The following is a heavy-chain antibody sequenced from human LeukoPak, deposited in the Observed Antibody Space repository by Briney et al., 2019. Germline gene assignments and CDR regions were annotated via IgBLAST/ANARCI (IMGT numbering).Heavy chain of an antibody. Sequence: GGSLRLSCTASGFTFSSFAMSWVRQAPGKGLEWVSPIRRSGENTYYADSVKGRFTISRDNSKNTLYLQINSLRAEDTAVYYCAKEYCSGCLYYFDSWGQGTLVTVSS. CDR2: IRRSGENT. V-gene: IGHV3-23*01. J-gene: IGHJ4*02. CDR3: AKEYCSGCLYYFDS. CDR1: GFTFSSFA. D-gene: IGHD6-19*01.